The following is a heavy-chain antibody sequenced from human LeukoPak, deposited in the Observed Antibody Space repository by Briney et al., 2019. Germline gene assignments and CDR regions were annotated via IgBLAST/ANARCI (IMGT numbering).Heavy chain of an antibody. CDR3: AKVGQQLVRDWFDP. J-gene: IGHJ5*02. V-gene: IGHV4-38-2*01. CDR2: ISHSGYT. CDR1: GYFITSGHY. Sequence: SETLSLTCAVSGYFITSGHYWGWIRQPPGKGLEWIGSISHSGYTYYNPSLKGRVTISVDTSKDQFSLKLSSVTAADTAVYYCAKVGQQLVRDWFDPWGQGTLVTASS. D-gene: IGHD6-6*01.